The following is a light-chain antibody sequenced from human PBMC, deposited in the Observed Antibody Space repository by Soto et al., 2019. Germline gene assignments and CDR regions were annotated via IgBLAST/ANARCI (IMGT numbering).Light chain of an antibody. Sequence: EIVMTQSPATLSVSPGERATLSCRASQGVRSNLAWYQQKPGQPPRLVISGASTRAPGIPARFSGFGSGTDFTLTISSLQSEDVAIYYCQQYNNWPAITFGQGRRLAN. J-gene: IGKJ5*01. CDR3: QQYNNWPAIT. CDR1: QGVRSN. CDR2: GAS. V-gene: IGKV3D-15*01.